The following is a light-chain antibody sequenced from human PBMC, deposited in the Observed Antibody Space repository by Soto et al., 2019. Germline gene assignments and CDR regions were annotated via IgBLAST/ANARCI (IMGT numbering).Light chain of an antibody. CDR2: AAS. Sequence: AIRMTQSPSSFSASTGDRVTITCRASQGISSYLAWYQQKPGKAPKLLIYAASTLQSGVPSRFSGSGSGTDFTLTISSLQSEDFATYYCQQYYSYPRTCGQGTKLEIK. V-gene: IGKV1-8*01. CDR3: QQYYSYPRT. CDR1: QGISSY. J-gene: IGKJ2*01.